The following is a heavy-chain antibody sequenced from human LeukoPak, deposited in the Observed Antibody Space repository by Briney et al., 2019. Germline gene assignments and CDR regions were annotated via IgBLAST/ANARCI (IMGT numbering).Heavy chain of an antibody. CDR2: ISSSSGYI. CDR3: AKDRLGGPYFFHY. V-gene: IGHV3-21*04. CDR1: GFTFSSYS. Sequence: PGGSLRLSCAASGFTFSSYSMNWVRRAPGKGLEWVSSISSSSGYIYYADSVKGRFTISRDNSKNTLYLQINSLRAEDTAVYFCAKDRLGGPYFFHYWGQGTLVTVSS. J-gene: IGHJ4*02. D-gene: IGHD3-16*01.